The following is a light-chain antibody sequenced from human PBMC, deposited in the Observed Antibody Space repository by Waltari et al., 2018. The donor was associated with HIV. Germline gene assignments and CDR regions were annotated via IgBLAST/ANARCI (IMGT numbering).Light chain of an antibody. CDR3: QSYDSSLGGSV. V-gene: IGLV1-40*01. CDR1: SSNIGARAPFD. Sequence: QSVLTQPPSVSGAPGQRVTISCTGSSSNIGARAPFDVHSYQQLPGTAPKLLIYGNNNRPSGVPDRCSGSKSGTSASLAITGLQAEDEADYYCQSYDSSLGGSVFGGGTKLTVL. J-gene: IGLJ3*02. CDR2: GNN.